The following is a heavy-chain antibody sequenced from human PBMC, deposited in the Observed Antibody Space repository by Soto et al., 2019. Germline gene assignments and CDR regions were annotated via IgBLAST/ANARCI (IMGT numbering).Heavy chain of an antibody. CDR2: VNPSGGHT. V-gene: IGHV1-46*01. CDR1: GDTFTDYY. D-gene: IGHD2-21*02. Sequence: QVQLVQSGAEVKKPGASVKVSCKASGDTFTDYYIHWVRQAPGQGLEWMGTVNPSGGHTTYAQPXLXXXTXXRDTSPSTLYMELTSLTSEDTAIYYCARGGHVVVVTAALDYWGQGTLVTVSS. CDR3: ARGGHVVVVTAALDY. J-gene: IGHJ4*02.